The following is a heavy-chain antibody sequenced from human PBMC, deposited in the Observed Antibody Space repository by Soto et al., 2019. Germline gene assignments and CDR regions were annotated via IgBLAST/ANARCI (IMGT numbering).Heavy chain of an antibody. D-gene: IGHD3-9*01. V-gene: IGHV4-30-4*01. CDR3: ARDYDILTGYYAHYYGMDV. CDR2: IYYSGST. CDR1: GGSISSGDYY. Sequence: SETLSLTCTVSGGSISSGDYYWSWIRQPPGKGLEWIGYIYYSGSTYYNPSLKSRVTISVDTSKNQFSLKLSSVTAADTAVYYCARDYDILTGYYAHYYGMDVWGQGTTVTVSS. J-gene: IGHJ6*02.